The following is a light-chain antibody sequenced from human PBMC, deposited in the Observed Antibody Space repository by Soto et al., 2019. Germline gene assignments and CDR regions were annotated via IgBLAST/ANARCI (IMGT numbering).Light chain of an antibody. CDR1: HTVTSTY. J-gene: IGKJ1*01. V-gene: IGKV3-20*01. CDR2: GAY. Sequence: EIVLTQSPGTLSLSPGERASLSSRASHTVTSTYLAWYQQKPDQAPRLLIFGAYNRAAGIPDRFSGSESGTDFTLTISRLEPEDFAVYYCHQYGTTFGQGTKVEIK. CDR3: HQYGTT.